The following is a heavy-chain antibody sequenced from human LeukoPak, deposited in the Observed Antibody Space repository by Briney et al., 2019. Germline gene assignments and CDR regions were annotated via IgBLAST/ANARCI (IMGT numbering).Heavy chain of an antibody. D-gene: IGHD1-14*01. Sequence: PSETLSLTCAVYVGSFSGYYWSWIRQPPGKGLEWIGEINHSGSTNYNPSLKSRVTISVDTSKNQFSLKLSSVTAADSAVYYCASGWSGPSYLGGEGTLVTVSS. J-gene: IGHJ4*02. CDR2: INHSGST. CDR1: VGSFSGYY. V-gene: IGHV4-34*01. CDR3: ASGWSGPSYL.